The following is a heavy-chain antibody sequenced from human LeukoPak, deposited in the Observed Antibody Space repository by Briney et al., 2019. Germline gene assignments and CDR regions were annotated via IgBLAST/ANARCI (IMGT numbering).Heavy chain of an antibody. J-gene: IGHJ4*02. D-gene: IGHD5/OR15-5a*01. CDR3: AKGVYEIDY. CDR2: INNSGSKT. V-gene: IGHV3-23*01. CDR1: GFTFATLA. Sequence: GGSLRLSCAASGFTFATLAMRRVRQAPGKGLEWVAGINNSGSKTYYADSVKGRFTISRDNSKSTLYLQMNSLRAEDTAVYYCAKGVYEIDYWGQGTLVTVSS.